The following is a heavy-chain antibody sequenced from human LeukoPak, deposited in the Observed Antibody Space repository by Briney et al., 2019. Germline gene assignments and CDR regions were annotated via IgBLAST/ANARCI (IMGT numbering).Heavy chain of an antibody. CDR2: ISGSGGST. D-gene: IGHD3-10*01. CDR3: AKWYGSGSYSPRGMDV. Sequence: GGSLRLSCAASGFTFSSYAMSWVRQAPGNGLEWVSAISGSGGSTYYADSVRGRFTISRGNSKNTLYLQMNSLRAEDTAVYYCAKWYGSGSYSPRGMDVWGKGTTVTVSS. J-gene: IGHJ6*04. CDR1: GFTFSSYA. V-gene: IGHV3-23*01.